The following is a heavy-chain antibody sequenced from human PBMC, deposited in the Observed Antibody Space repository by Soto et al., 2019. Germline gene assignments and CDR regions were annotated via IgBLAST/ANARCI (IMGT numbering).Heavy chain of an antibody. V-gene: IGHV1-69*08. D-gene: IGHD3-22*01. Sequence: QVQLRQSGAEVKKPGSSVKVSCKASGGTFSSYTISWVRQAPGQGLEWMGRIIPILGIANYAQKFQGRVTITADKSTSKAYMELRSLRSEDTAVYYCAREGTYYDSSGYYYYYGMDVWGQGTTVTVSS. CDR3: AREGTYYDSSGYYYYYGMDV. J-gene: IGHJ6*02. CDR2: IIPILGIA. CDR1: GGTFSSYT.